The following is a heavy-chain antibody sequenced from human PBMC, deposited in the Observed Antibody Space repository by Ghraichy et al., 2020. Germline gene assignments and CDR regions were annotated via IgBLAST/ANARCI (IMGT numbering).Heavy chain of an antibody. J-gene: IGHJ2*01. V-gene: IGHV3-23*01. D-gene: IGHD3-9*01. Sequence: GGSLRLSCAASGFTFSSYAMSWVRQAPGKGLEWVSAFSGSGGSTYYADSVKGRFTISRDNSKNTLYLQMNSLRAEDTAVYYGAKDLQPGGANYDILTGCFDLWGRGTLVTVSS. CDR1: GFTFSSYA. CDR2: FSGSGGST. CDR3: AKDLQPGGANYDILTGCFDL.